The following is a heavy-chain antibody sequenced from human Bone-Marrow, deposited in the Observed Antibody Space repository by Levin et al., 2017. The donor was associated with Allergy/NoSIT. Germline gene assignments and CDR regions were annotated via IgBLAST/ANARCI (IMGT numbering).Heavy chain of an antibody. J-gene: IGHJ3*02. CDR3: ARSKGSASGVFDI. V-gene: IGHV4-4*02. CDR1: GGSISHGNW. Sequence: SQTLSLPCAVSGGSISHGNWWTWVRQPPGKGLEWIGEIYHDGSTNYNPSLKSRLTVSVHTSRKQFSLQLTSVTAADTAVYYCARSKGSASGVFDIWGQGTMVTVS. D-gene: IGHD1-26*01. CDR2: IYHDGST.